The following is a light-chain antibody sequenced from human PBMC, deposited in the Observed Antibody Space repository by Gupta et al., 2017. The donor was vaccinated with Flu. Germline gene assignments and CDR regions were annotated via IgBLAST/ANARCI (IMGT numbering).Light chain of an antibody. CDR3: QQDDSAPYT. CDR1: QSVLYTSNNKNY. J-gene: IGKJ4*01. CDR2: WAS. Sequence: IVMTQSPDSLAVSLGERATINCKSGQSVLYTSNNKNYLAWYQHKPGQPPKLLIYWASTRESGVPDRFSGSGSGTDFTLTISSLQAEDVAVYYCQQDDSAPYTFGGGTKVEIK. V-gene: IGKV4-1*01.